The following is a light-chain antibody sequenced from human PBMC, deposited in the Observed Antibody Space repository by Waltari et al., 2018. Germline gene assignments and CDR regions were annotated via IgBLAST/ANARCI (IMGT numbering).Light chain of an antibody. CDR3: MQATHWPVT. V-gene: IGKV2-30*01. CDR1: QSLVSTDGISY. J-gene: IGKJ5*01. CDR2: KVS. Sequence: DVGLTQSPLSLPVTLGQPASISCRSSQSLVSTDGISYLNWFHQRPGQAPRRLIYKVSMRDAGVPAISSGRGSGTDFTLMISSVEADDVVVYFGMQATHWPVTFGQGTRLEIK.